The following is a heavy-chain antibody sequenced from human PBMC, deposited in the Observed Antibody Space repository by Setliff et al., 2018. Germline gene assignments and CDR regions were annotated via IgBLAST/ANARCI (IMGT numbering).Heavy chain of an antibody. CDR1: GDSINNFY. D-gene: IGHD2-15*01. Sequence: SETLSLTCSVSGDSINNFYWNWIRQSPGAGLEWIGYIFSDGTTYYNPSLKSRVTMSVDTSKKQFSLSLSAVTAADTAKYYCARAPLDYSSRAFDFWGQGTMVTVSS. J-gene: IGHJ3*01. CDR3: ARAPLDYSSRAFDF. V-gene: IGHV4-59*01. CDR2: IFSDGTT.